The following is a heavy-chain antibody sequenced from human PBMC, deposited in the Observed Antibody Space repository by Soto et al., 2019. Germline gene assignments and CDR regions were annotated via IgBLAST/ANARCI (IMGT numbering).Heavy chain of an antibody. Sequence: GGSLRLSCAASGFTFRSYAMTWVRQAAGKGLEWVSSVTTDGVRTYFADSVKGRSTISRDNSKSTLYLQMNSLRAEDTAVYYCAKSPRPMAAAKKYGMDAWGQGTTVTVSS. CDR1: GFTFRSYA. CDR3: AKSPRPMAAAKKYGMDA. V-gene: IGHV3-23*01. J-gene: IGHJ6*02. CDR2: VTTDGVRT. D-gene: IGHD6-25*01.